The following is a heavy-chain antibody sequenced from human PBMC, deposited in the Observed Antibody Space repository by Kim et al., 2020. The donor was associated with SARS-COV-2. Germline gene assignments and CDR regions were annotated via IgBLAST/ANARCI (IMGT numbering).Heavy chain of an antibody. D-gene: IGHD2-21*02. Sequence: GGSLRLSCVASGFTVSWRYMNWVRLAPGKGLDCVSLIYSDRYTSHADSVKGRFTIYRDDSKNTLCLQMNSLRGGDTAVYCCESLSVVVTATYY. V-gene: IGHV3-53*01. CDR1: GFTVSWRY. CDR2: IYSDRYT. CDR3: ESLSVVVTATYY. J-gene: IGHJ6*01.